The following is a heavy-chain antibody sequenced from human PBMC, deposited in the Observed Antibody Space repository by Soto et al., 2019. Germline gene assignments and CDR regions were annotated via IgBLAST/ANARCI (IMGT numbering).Heavy chain of an antibody. CDR1: GFTFSSYA. CDR2: MSSNGGST. Sequence: GGSLRLSCSVSGFTFSSYAMHWVRQAPGKGLEYVSGMSSNGGSTYYADSVKGRFTISRDNSKNTLYLQMSSLTTEVTAVYYCVKDRRSTAREFDYWGQGPLVTVAS. D-gene: IGHD1-26*01. J-gene: IGHJ4*02. V-gene: IGHV3-64D*06. CDR3: VKDRRSTAREFDY.